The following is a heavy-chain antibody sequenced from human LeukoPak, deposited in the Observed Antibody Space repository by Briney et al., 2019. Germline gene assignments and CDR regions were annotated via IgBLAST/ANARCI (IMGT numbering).Heavy chain of an antibody. CDR2: IYYSGST. CDR1: GGSISSSSYY. Sequence: KPSETLSLTCTVSGGSISSSSYYWGWIRQPPGKGLEWIGSIYYSGSTYYNPSLKSRVTISVDTSKNQFSLKLSSVTAADTAVYYCARRYCSSTSQNWFDPWGQGTLVTVSS. V-gene: IGHV4-39*01. D-gene: IGHD2-2*01. CDR3: ARRYCSSTSQNWFDP. J-gene: IGHJ5*02.